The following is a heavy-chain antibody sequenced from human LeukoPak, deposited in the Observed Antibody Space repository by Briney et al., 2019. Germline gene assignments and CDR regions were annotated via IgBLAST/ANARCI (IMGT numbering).Heavy chain of an antibody. CDR2: INWNGGST. D-gene: IGHD3-9*01. CDR3: ARRAGYDILTGYSGYYMDV. Sequence: GGPLRLSCAASGFTFDDYGMSWVRQAPGKGLEGVSGINWNGGSTGYADSVKGRFTISRDNAENSLYLQMNSLRAEDTALYYCARRAGYDILTGYSGYYMDVWGKGTTVTVSS. V-gene: IGHV3-20*04. CDR1: GFTFDDYG. J-gene: IGHJ6*03.